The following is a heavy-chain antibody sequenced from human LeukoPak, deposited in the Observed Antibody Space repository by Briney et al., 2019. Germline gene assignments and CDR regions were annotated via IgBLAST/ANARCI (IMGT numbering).Heavy chain of an antibody. Sequence: PGRSLRLFCAASGFTFSSYGMHWVLQAPGKGLEWVAVIWYDGSNKYYADSVKGRFTISRDNSKNTLYLQMNSLRAEDTAVYYCASLAAAGVDYWGQGTLVTVSS. D-gene: IGHD6-13*01. V-gene: IGHV3-33*01. CDR1: GFTFSSYG. CDR3: ASLAAAGVDY. CDR2: IWYDGSNK. J-gene: IGHJ4*02.